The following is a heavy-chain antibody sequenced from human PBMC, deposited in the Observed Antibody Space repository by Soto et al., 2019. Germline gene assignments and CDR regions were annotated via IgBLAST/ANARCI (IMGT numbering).Heavy chain of an antibody. CDR1: GGTFGSYA. V-gene: IGHV1-69*13. D-gene: IGHD2-2*01. Sequence: ASVKVSCKASGGTFGSYAISWVRQAPGQGLEWMGGIIPIPGTANYAQKIQGRVTIAADESTSTAYIELSSLRSEDTAVYCCGRSQGSSTSLEIYYYYYYGMDVWGQGTTVTVSS. CDR2: IIPIPGTA. CDR3: GRSQGSSTSLEIYYYYYYGMDV. J-gene: IGHJ6*02.